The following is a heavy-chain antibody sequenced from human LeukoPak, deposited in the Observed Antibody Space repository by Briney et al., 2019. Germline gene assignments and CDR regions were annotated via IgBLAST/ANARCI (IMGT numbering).Heavy chain of an antibody. D-gene: IGHD6-13*01. J-gene: IGHJ4*02. CDR3: VKGSAYSSSWYVD. CDR2: FSGGGDS. V-gene: IGHV3-23*01. CDR1: GFTSGIYA. Sequence: GGSLRLSCAASGFTSGIYAVSWVRQAPGKGLEWVSAFSGGGDSYYADSVKGRFTISRDNAKNSLYLQINSLRPEDTALYYCVKGSAYSSSWYVDWGQGTLVTVSS.